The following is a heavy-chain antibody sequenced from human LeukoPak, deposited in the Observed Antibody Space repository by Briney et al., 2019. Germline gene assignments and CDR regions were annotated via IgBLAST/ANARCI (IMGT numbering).Heavy chain of an antibody. CDR1: GYTFTGYY. J-gene: IGHJ4*02. V-gene: IGHV1-2*02. CDR3: ASGLYYYDSSGYLPDY. Sequence: ASVKVSCKASGYTFTGYYMHWVRQAPGQGLEWMGWINPNSGGTNYAQKFQGRVTMTRDTSISTAYMELSRLRSDDTAVYYCASGLYYYDSSGYLPDYWGQGTLVTVSS. CDR2: INPNSGGT. D-gene: IGHD3-22*01.